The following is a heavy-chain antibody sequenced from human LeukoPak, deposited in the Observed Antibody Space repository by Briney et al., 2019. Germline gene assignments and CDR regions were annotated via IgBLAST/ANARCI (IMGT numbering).Heavy chain of an antibody. D-gene: IGHD2-21*01. CDR1: GFTFSSYW. CDR2: INSDGSST. CDR3: ARDLCGGDCYFDY. Sequence: GGSLRLSCAASGFTFSSYWMHWVRQAPGKGLVWVSRINSDGSSTSYADSVKGRFTISRDNAKNALCLQMNSLRAEDTAVYYCARDLCGGDCYFDYWGQGTLVTVSS. J-gene: IGHJ4*02. V-gene: IGHV3-74*01.